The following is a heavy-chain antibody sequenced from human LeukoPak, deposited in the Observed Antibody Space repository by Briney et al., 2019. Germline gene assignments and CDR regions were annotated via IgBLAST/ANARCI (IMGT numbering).Heavy chain of an antibody. CDR1: GFTFSSYA. CDR2: ISGSGGST. V-gene: IGHV3-23*01. D-gene: IGHD3-22*01. CDR3: AKASSGYYPRYYFDY. Sequence: HPGGSLRLSCAASGFTFSSYAMSWVRQAPGKGLEWVSAISGSGGSTYYADSVKGRFTISRDNSKNALYLQMNSLRAEDTAVYYCAKASSGYYPRYYFDYWGQGTLVTVSS. J-gene: IGHJ4*02.